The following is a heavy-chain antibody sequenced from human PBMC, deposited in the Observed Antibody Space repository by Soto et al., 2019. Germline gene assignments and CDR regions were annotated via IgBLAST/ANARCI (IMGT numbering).Heavy chain of an antibody. J-gene: IGHJ6*02. D-gene: IGHD6-6*01. CDR1: GGSISSYY. CDR3: ARTYSSSFAGGMDV. Sequence: PSETLSLTCTVSGGSISSYYWIWSLQPPGKGLEWIGYIYYSGSTNYNPSLKSRVTISVDTSKNQFSLKLSSVTAADTAVYYCARTYSSSFAGGMDVWGQGTTVTVSS. V-gene: IGHV4-59*01. CDR2: IYYSGST.